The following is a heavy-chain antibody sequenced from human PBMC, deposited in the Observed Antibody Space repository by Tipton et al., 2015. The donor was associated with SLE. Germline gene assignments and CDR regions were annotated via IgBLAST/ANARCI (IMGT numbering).Heavy chain of an antibody. D-gene: IGHD6-19*01. Sequence: QLVQSGAEVKKPGESLKISCKGSGYTFTSYWIGWVRQMPGKGLEWMGIIYPGDSDTKYSPSFQGQVTISVDKSISTAYLQWSSLTASDTAMYYCASQSHYSSCWPDAFDFWGQGTMVTVSS. J-gene: IGHJ3*01. CDR2: IYPGDSDT. CDR3: ASQSHYSSCWPDAFDF. CDR1: GYTFTSYW. V-gene: IGHV5-51*03.